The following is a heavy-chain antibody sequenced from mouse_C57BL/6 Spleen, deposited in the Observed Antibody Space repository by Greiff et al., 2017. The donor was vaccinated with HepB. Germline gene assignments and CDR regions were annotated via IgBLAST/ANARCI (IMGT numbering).Heavy chain of an antibody. Sequence: VQLQQSGAELVRPGASVKLSCKASGYTFTDYYINWVKQRPGQGLEWIARIYPGSGNTYYNEKFKGKATLTAEKSSSTAYMQLSSLTSEDSAVYCCAREEGYYGAMDYWGQGTSVTVSS. J-gene: IGHJ4*01. V-gene: IGHV1-76*01. D-gene: IGHD1-1*02. CDR3: AREEGYYGAMDY. CDR1: GYTFTDYY. CDR2: IYPGSGNT.